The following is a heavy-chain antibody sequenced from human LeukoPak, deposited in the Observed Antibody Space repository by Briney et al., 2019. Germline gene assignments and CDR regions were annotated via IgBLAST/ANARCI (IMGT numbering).Heavy chain of an antibody. V-gene: IGHV3-48*04. J-gene: IGHJ5*02. CDR2: ISGSSSAV. CDR1: GFTFSAYN. Sequence: GGSLRLSCAASGFTFSAYNMIWVRQAPGKGLEWLSYISGSSSAVYYVDSVKGRFTISRDNAKNSLYLQMNSLRAEDTAVYYCAREARAPNAWGQGTLVTVSS. CDR3: AREARAPNA.